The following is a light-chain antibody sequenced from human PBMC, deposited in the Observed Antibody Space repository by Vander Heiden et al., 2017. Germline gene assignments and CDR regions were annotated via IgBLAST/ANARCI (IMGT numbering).Light chain of an antibody. V-gene: IGKV2-28*01. J-gene: IGKJ5*01. CDR3: TQPLQTPST. Sequence: DIVMTQSPLSLPVTPGEPASISCRSSQSLLHSNGYNYLDWYLQKPGQSPQLLIYLGSNRASGVPDRFSGSGSGTDFTLKISRVEAEDVGVYYCTQPLQTPSTFGQGTLMEIK. CDR2: LGS. CDR1: QSLLHSNGYNY.